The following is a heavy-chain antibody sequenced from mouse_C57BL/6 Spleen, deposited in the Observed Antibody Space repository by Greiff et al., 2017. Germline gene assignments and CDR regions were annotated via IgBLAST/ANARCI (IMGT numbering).Heavy chain of an antibody. CDR2: INPSNGGT. V-gene: IGHV1-53*01. Sequence: QVQLQQPGTELVKPGASVKLSCKASGYTFTSYWMHWVKQRPGQGLEWIGNINPSNGGTNYNEKFKSKATLTVDKSSSTAYMQLSSRTSEDSAVYYCARLGSDSYYFDYWGQGTTLTVSS. CDR1: GYTFTSYW. CDR3: ARLGSDSYYFDY. D-gene: IGHD2-14*01. J-gene: IGHJ2*01.